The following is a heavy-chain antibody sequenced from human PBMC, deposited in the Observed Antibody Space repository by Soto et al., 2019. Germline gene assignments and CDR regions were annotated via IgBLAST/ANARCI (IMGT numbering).Heavy chain of an antibody. Sequence: QVQLQESGPGLVKPSQTLSLTCTVSGDSISSGGYYWSWIRQHPGKGLEFIGYIDYSGGTYYNPSLKSLVTISVDTSKNQFSLRVSSVTAADTAMYYCAAERRTTVIPIAYYGDYWGQGTLVTVSS. V-gene: IGHV4-31*01. CDR2: IDYSGGT. J-gene: IGHJ4*02. CDR3: AAERRTTVIPIAYYGDY. D-gene: IGHD4-17*01. CDR1: GDSISSGGYY.